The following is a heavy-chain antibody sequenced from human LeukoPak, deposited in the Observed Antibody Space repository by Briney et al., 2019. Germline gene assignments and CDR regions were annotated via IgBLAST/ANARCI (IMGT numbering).Heavy chain of an antibody. J-gene: IGHJ3*02. Sequence: ASVKVSCKPSGYTFTDYYIHGVRQAPGQGLEWMGWINPKSVDTRYAQNFQDRVTMTRDTSITTAYMELSGLRSDDTALYYCARGSEVGGTEKNALDIWGQGTMVTVSS. CDR3: ARGSEVGGTEKNALDI. D-gene: IGHD1-26*01. V-gene: IGHV1-2*02. CDR2: INPKSVDT. CDR1: GYTFTDYY.